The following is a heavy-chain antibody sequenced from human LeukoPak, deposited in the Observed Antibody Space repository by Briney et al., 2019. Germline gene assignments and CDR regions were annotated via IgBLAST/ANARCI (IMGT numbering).Heavy chain of an antibody. CDR2: IYYSGST. CDR3: ATGLGYCSSTSCYGLYNWFDP. Sequence: SETLSLTCTVSGGSISSYYWSWIRQPPGKGLEWIGYIYYSGSTNYNPSLKSRVTISVDTSKNQFSLKLSSVTAADTAVYYCATGLGYCSSTSCYGLYNWFDPWGQGTLVTVSS. D-gene: IGHD2-2*01. J-gene: IGHJ5*02. CDR1: GGSISSYY. V-gene: IGHV4-59*01.